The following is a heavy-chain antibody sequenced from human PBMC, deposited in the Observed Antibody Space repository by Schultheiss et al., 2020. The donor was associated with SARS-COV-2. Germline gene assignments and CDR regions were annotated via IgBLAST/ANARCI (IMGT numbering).Heavy chain of an antibody. J-gene: IGHJ1*01. CDR1: GGSISSDY. CDR2: MYYTDNT. CDR3: AATSDIVVAVATT. Sequence: SETLSLTCNVSGGSISSDYWSWIRQPPGKGLEWIGSMYYTDNTYYSPPLKSRVTISADTSKNQFSLNLRSVTATDTAVYYCAATSDIVVAVATTWGRGTLVTVSS. D-gene: IGHD2-15*01. V-gene: IGHV4-59*05.